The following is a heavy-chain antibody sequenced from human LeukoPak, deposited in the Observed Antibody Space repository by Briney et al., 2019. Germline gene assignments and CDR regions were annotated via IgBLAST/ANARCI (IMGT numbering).Heavy chain of an antibody. V-gene: IGHV4-39*07. CDR2: IYYRGNA. D-gene: IGHD6-19*01. J-gene: IGHJ4*02. CDR3: AREEDSIGD. Sequence: SETLSLTCTVSGGSISSSNYYWAWIRQPPGQGLEWIGSIYYRGNAYYNPSLKSRVTISVDTSKNQFSLSLSSVTAADTAVYYCAREEDSIGDWGQGTLVTVTS. CDR1: GGSISSSNYY.